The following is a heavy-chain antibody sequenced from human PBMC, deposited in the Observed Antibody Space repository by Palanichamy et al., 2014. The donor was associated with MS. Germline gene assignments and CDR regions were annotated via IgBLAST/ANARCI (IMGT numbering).Heavy chain of an antibody. CDR3: ARLGTGWTIDY. V-gene: IGHV3-33*01. CDR2: IWYDGSNK. D-gene: IGHD3/OR15-3a*01. J-gene: IGHJ4*02. CDR1: GFTFSSYG. Sequence: QVQLVESGGGVVQPGRSLRLSCAASGFTFSSYGMHWVRQAPGKGLEWVAVIWYDGSNKYYADSVKGRFTISRDNSKSTLSLQMNSLRAEDTAVYYCARLGTGWTIDYWGQGTLVTVSS.